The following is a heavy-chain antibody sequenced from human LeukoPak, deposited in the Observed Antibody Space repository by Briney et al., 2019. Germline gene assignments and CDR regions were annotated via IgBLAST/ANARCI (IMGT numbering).Heavy chain of an antibody. V-gene: IGHV3-21*06. CDR2: ITTSRYQ. CDR1: GFIFSDYS. CDR3: ARDSYCPNDVCYDY. D-gene: IGHD2-8*01. Sequence: GGSLRLSCAASGFIFSDYSMGWVRQAPGKGLEWVSSITTSRYQYHADSVMGRFTVSRDNAKSSVYLQMNSLRADDTAVYYCARDSYCPNDVCYDYWGQGILVTVS. J-gene: IGHJ4*02.